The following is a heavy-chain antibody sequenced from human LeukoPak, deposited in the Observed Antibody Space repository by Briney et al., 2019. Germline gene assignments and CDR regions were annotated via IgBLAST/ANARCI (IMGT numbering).Heavy chain of an antibody. V-gene: IGHV4-30-4*01. CDR1: GGSISSGDYY. CDR3: AGAGGMLRYFDWLYP. Sequence: SQTLSLTCTVSGGSISSGDYYWSWIRQPPGKGLEWIGYIYYSGSTYYNPSLKSRVTISVDTSKNQFSLKLSSVTAADTAVCYCAGAGGMLRYFDWLYPWGQGTLVTVSS. J-gene: IGHJ5*02. D-gene: IGHD3-9*01. CDR2: IYYSGST.